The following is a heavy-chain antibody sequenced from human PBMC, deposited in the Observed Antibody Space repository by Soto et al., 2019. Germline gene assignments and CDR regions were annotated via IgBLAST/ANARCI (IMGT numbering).Heavy chain of an antibody. Sequence: QVQLVESGGGVVQPGRSLRLSCAASGFTFSSYGMHWVRQAPGKGLEWVAVISYDGSNKYYADSVKGRFTISRDNSKNTLYLQMNSLRAEDTAVYYCAKRAVAGYYYYGMDVWGQGTTVTVSS. D-gene: IGHD6-19*01. CDR1: GFTFSSYG. CDR3: AKRAVAGYYYYGMDV. V-gene: IGHV3-30*18. CDR2: ISYDGSNK. J-gene: IGHJ6*02.